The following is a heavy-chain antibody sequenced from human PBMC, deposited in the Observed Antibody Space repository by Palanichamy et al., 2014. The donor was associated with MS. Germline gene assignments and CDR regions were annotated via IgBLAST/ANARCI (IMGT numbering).Heavy chain of an antibody. CDR2: IYSGGST. CDR3: ARGLNYYDSSGYYWI. CDR1: GFTVSSTY. J-gene: IGHJ4*02. D-gene: IGHD3-22*01. V-gene: IGHV3-53*01. Sequence: EVQVVESGGGLIQPGGSLRLSCAASGFTVSSTYMSWVRQAPGKGLEWVSIIYSGGSTKYADSVKGRFTISRDNSKNTLYLQMNYLRADDTAVYYCARGLNYYDSSGYYWIWGQGTLVTVSS.